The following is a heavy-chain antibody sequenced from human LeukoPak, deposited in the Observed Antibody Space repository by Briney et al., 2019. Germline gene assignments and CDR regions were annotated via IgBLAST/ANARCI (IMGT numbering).Heavy chain of an antibody. D-gene: IGHD2-15*01. CDR1: GGTFSSYA. CDR3: ARVLVPAATPVYYFDS. J-gene: IGHJ4*02. V-gene: IGHV1-69*04. Sequence: SVKVSCKASGGTFSSYAISWVPQAPGQGLEWIGRIIPILGIANYAQKFQGRVTITADKSTSTAYMELSSLRSEDTAVYYCARVLVPAATPVYYFDSWGQGTLVTVSS. CDR2: IIPILGIA.